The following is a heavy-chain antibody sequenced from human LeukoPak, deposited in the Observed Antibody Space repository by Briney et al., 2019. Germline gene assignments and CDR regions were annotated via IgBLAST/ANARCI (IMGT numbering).Heavy chain of an antibody. CDR1: GYTFTGYY. V-gene: IGHV1-2*02. J-gene: IGHJ5*02. CDR3: ARVNYYDSSGYYLNWFDP. CDR2: INPNSGGT. Sequence: ASVKVSCKASGYTFTGYYMHWVRQAPGQGLECMGWINPNSGGTNYAQKFQGRVTMTRDTSISTAYMELSRLRSDDTAVYYCARVNYYDSSGYYLNWFDPWGQGTLVTVSS. D-gene: IGHD3-22*01.